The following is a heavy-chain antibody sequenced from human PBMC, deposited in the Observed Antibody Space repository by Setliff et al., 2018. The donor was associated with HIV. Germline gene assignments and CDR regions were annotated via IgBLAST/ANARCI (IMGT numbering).Heavy chain of an antibody. CDR3: ARGVVDYDFWSGSGDYYYMDV. CDR1: GGSISRHY. J-gene: IGHJ6*03. D-gene: IGHD3-3*01. Sequence: SETLSLTCTVSGGSISRHYWSWIRQSPGKGLEWIGYFYYSGTTNYNPSLKSRVTISADTSKNQISLKVKSVTAADTAVYYCARGVVDYDFWSGSGDYYYMDVWGKGTTVTVSS. CDR2: FYYSGTT. V-gene: IGHV4-59*11.